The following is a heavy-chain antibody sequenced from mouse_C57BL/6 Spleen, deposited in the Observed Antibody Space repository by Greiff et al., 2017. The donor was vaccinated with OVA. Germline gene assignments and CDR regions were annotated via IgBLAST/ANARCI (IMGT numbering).Heavy chain of an antibody. CDR2: ISSGSSTI. CDR1: GFTFSDYG. J-gene: IGHJ4*01. D-gene: IGHD2-5*01. Sequence: EVMLVESGGGLVKPGGSLKLSCAASGFTFSDYGMHWVRQAPEKGLEWVAYISSGSSTIYYADTVKGRFTISRDNAKNTLFLQMTSLRSEDTAMYYCARNYSTYAMDYWGQGTSVTVSS. CDR3: ARNYSTYAMDY. V-gene: IGHV5-17*01.